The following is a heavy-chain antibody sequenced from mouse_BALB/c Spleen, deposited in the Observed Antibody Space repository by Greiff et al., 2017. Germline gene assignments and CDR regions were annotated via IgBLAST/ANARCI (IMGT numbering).Heavy chain of an antibody. D-gene: IGHD2-10*02. Sequence: EVKLVESGGGLVKPGGSLKLSCAASGFTFSSYAMSWVRQTPEKRLEWVASISSGGSTYYPDSVKGRFTISSDNARNILYLQMSRLRSEDTAMYYCARGRGYGNYVSYWGQGTLVTVSA. J-gene: IGHJ3*01. CDR2: ISSGGST. V-gene: IGHV5-6-5*01. CDR3: ARGRGYGNYVSY. CDR1: GFTFSSYA.